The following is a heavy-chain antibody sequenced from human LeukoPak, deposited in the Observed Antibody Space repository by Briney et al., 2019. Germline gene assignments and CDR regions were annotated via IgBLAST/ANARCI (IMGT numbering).Heavy chain of an antibody. J-gene: IGHJ4*02. V-gene: IGHV3-21*01. D-gene: IGHD1-1*01. CDR3: AKPLLSQLERRRTVEYYFDY. CDR2: ISSSGNYI. Sequence: PGGSLRLSCAASGFTFSSYSMNWVRQAPGKGLEWVSSISSSGNYIYYADSMKGRFTISRDNAKNSLYLQMNSLRAEDTAVYYCAKPLLSQLERRRTVEYYFDYWGQGTLVTVSS. CDR1: GFTFSSYS.